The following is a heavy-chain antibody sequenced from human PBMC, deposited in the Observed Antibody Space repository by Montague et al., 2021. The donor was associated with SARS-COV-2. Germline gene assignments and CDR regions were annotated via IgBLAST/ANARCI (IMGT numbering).Heavy chain of an antibody. J-gene: IGHJ6*02. V-gene: IGHV4-34*01. D-gene: IGHD3-10*01. CDR1: GGSFSGYY. CDR2: INQSGST. Sequence: SETLSLTCAVYGGSFSGYYWSWIRQPPGKGLEWIWEINQSGSTNYNPSLKIRVNISVDTSKNQFSLKLSSVTAADTAVYYCARVRYYGSGTSLGMDVWGQGTTVTVSS. CDR3: ARVRYYGSGTSLGMDV.